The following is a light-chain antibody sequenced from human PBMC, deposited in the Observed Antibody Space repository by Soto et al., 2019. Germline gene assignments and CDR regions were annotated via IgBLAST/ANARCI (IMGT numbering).Light chain of an antibody. CDR2: GAS. Sequence: EIVLTQSPGTLSLSPGERATLSCRASQSFSSSYLAWYQQKPGQAPRLLIYGASSRATGIPDRFSGSGSGTDFTLTISRLEPEDFAVYYYQQYGSSPPITFGQGTRLEIK. CDR3: QQYGSSPPIT. V-gene: IGKV3-20*01. J-gene: IGKJ5*01. CDR1: QSFSSSY.